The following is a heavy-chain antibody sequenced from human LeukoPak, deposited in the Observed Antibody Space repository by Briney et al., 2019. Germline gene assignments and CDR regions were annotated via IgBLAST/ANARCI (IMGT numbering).Heavy chain of an antibody. V-gene: IGHV4-4*07. D-gene: IGHD3-10*01. CDR2: IYTSGST. CDR1: GGSISSYY. CDR3: ARVGTYGSGSNLSWLDY. J-gene: IGHJ4*02. Sequence: SETLPLTCTVSGGSISSYYWSWIRQPAGKGLEWIGRIYTSGSTNYNPSLKSRVTMSVDTSKNQFSLKLSSVTAADTAVYYCARVGTYGSGSNLSWLDYWGQGTLVTVSS.